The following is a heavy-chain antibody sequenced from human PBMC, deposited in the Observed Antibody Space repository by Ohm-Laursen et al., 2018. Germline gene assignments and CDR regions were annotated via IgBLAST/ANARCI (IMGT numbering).Heavy chain of an antibody. CDR3: SSLNGDY. CDR2: TYYRSKWFN. D-gene: IGHD1-1*01. CDR1: GDSVSSKSAA. V-gene: IGHV6-1*01. J-gene: IGHJ4*02. Sequence: QTLSLTCATSGDSVSSKSAAWNWIRQSPSRGLEWLGRTYYRSKWFNDYAVSVKSRISINPDTSKNQFSLQLNSVTPEDTAVYYCSSLNGDYWGQGTLVTVSS.